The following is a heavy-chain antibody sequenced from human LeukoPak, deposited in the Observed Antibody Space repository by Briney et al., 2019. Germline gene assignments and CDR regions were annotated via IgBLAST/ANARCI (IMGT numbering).Heavy chain of an antibody. CDR2: ISSSGSTI. CDR3: ARAHVSYGSGSEDFDY. J-gene: IGHJ4*02. CDR1: GFTFSSYE. Sequence: GGSLRLSCAASGFTFSSYEMNWVRQAPGKGLEWVSYISSSGSTIYYADSVKGRFTISRDNSKNTLYLQMNSLSAEDTAVYYCARAHVSYGSGSEDFDYWGQGTLVTVSS. D-gene: IGHD3-10*01. V-gene: IGHV3-48*03.